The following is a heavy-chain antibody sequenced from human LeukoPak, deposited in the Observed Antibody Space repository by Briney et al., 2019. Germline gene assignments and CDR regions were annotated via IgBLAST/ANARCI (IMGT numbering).Heavy chain of an antibody. CDR1: GGTFSSYT. CDR2: IIPILGIA. Sequence: SVKVSCKASGGTFSSYTISWVRQAPGQGLEWMGRIIPILGIANYAQKFQGRVTITADKSTSTAYMELSSLRSEGTAVYYCARDLREVVPAAMIAYWGQGTLVTVSS. V-gene: IGHV1-69*04. D-gene: IGHD2-2*01. CDR3: ARDLREVVPAAMIAY. J-gene: IGHJ4*02.